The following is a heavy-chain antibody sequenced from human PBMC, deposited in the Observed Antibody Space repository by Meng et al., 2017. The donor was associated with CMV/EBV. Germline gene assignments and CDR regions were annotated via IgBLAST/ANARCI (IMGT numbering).Heavy chain of an antibody. CDR2: IIPIFGTA. J-gene: IGHJ4*02. CDR1: GGTFSSYA. CDR3: ARMPRDGYNYIDY. V-gene: IGHV1-69*12. Sequence: QAQLVQSGGEVKKPGSWVKVSCKASGGTFSSYAISWVRQAPGQGLEWMGGIIPIFGTANYAQKFQGRVTITADESTSTAYMELSSLRSEDTAVYYCARMPRDGYNYIDYWGQGTLVTVSS. D-gene: IGHD5-24*01.